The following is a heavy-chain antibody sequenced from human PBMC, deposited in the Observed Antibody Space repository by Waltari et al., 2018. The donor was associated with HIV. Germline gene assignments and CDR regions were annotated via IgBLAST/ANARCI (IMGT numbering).Heavy chain of an antibody. D-gene: IGHD2-21*02. CDR3: AKEDGDSIYFDY. Sequence: EVQLLESGGGLVQPGGSLRLSCTASGFSYGSYAMSWVRQVPGKGLEWVSAISRSGGNTYHADSVKGRFTISRDNSKNTLYLQMNSLRADDTAVYYCAKEDGDSIYFDYWGQGTLVAVSS. V-gene: IGHV3-23*01. J-gene: IGHJ4*02. CDR1: GFSYGSYA. CDR2: ISRSGGNT.